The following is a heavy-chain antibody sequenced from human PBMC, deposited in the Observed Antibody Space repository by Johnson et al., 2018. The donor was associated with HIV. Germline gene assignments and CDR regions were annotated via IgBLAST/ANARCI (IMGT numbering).Heavy chain of an antibody. D-gene: IGHD2-21*02. CDR2: ISGSGKKT. V-gene: IGHV3-23*04. CDR1: GFTFTNYV. Sequence: VQLVESGGGLVQPGGSLRLSCAASGFTFTNYVMTWVRQAPGKGLEWVSGISGSGKKTDYADSVKGRFTISRDTSKNTLSLQMNSLRAEDTAVYYCAKSLAYCGGDCYSPDAFDIWGQGTMVTVSS. J-gene: IGHJ3*02. CDR3: AKSLAYCGGDCYSPDAFDI.